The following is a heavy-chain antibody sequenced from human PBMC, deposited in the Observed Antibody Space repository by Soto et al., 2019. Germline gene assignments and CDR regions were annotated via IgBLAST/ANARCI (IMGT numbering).Heavy chain of an antibody. CDR3: ARDGGRHSGGIDY. D-gene: IGHD1-26*01. CDR1: GGTFSSYS. Sequence: QVQLVQSGAEVKKPGSSVKVSCKASGGTFSSYSINWVRQAPGQGLEWMGEIIPIFGTANYAQKFQGRVTITADETKSTDSMELSSLRSEDTAVYYCARDGGRHSGGIDYWGQGTLVTVSS. J-gene: IGHJ4*02. V-gene: IGHV1-69*01. CDR2: IIPIFGTA.